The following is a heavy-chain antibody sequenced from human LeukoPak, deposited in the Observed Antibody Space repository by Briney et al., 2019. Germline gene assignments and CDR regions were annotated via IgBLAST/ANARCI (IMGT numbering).Heavy chain of an antibody. J-gene: IGHJ6*02. CDR3: ARGFDVVVPAYYYYGMDV. V-gene: IGHV3-21*01. CDR1: GFTFSSYS. CDR2: ISCSSSYI. D-gene: IGHD2-2*01. Sequence: GGSLRLSCAASGFTFSSYSMTWVRQAPGKGLEWVSSISCSSSYIYYADSVKGRFTISRDNAKNSLYLQMNSLRAEDTAVYYCARGFDVVVPAYYYYGMDVWGQGTTVTVSS.